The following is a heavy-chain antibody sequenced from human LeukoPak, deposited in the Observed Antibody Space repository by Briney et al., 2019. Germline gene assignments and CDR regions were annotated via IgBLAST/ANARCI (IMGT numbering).Heavy chain of an antibody. CDR3: ARDPTPGGDGWFDP. Sequence: GGSLRLPCAASGFTFSNYAMSWVRQAPGKGLEWVSVISGSGASTYYADSVKGRFTISRDNSKNTLYLQMNSLRAEDTAVYYCARDPTPGGDGWFDPWGQGTLVTVSS. V-gene: IGHV3-23*01. CDR1: GFTFSNYA. CDR2: ISGSGAST. D-gene: IGHD2-21*02. J-gene: IGHJ5*02.